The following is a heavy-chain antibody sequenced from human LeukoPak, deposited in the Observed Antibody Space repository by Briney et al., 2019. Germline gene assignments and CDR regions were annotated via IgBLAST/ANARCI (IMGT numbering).Heavy chain of an antibody. CDR3: ARSYSSSWYFCRPYYFDY. V-gene: IGHV3-7*01. J-gene: IGHJ4*02. D-gene: IGHD6-13*01. CDR1: EFTFSSYW. Sequence: GGSLRLSCAASEFTFSSYWMSWVRQAPGKGLEWVANIKQDGSEKYYVDSVKGRFTISRDNAKNSLYLQMNSLRAEDTAVYYCARSYSSSWYFCRPYYFDYWGQGTLVTVSS. CDR2: IKQDGSEK.